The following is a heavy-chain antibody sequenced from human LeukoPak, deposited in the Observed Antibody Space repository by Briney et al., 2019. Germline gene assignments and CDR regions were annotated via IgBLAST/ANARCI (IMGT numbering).Heavy chain of an antibody. V-gene: IGHV3-7*01. Sequence: GGSLRLSCAASGFTFSSYCMSWVRQAPGKGLEWVANIKQDGSEKYYVDSVRGRFTISRDNAKNSLYLQMNSLRAEDTAVYYCARGDWLPLPYAFDHWGQGTLVTVSS. CDR1: GFTFSSYC. CDR2: IKQDGSEK. CDR3: ARGDWLPLPYAFDH. D-gene: IGHD5-12*01. J-gene: IGHJ4*02.